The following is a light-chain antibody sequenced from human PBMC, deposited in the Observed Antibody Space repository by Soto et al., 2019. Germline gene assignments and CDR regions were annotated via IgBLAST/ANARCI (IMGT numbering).Light chain of an antibody. V-gene: IGKV1-5*01. CDR2: DAS. J-gene: IGKJ1*01. Sequence: DHQRTQEPSTLSPTAEDRDTITGRASQSISAWLAWYQQKPGKAPKLLIYDASNLESGVPSRFSGSGSGTEFTLTISNLQPDDFATYYCQQYENYWTSGQGTKVDI. CDR1: QSISAW. CDR3: QQYENYWT.